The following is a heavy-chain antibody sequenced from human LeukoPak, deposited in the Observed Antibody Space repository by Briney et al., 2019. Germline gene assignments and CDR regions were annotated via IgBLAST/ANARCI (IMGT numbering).Heavy chain of an antibody. J-gene: IGHJ4*02. V-gene: IGHV1-2*02. CDR2: INPNSGGT. D-gene: IGHD6-13*01. Sequence: APVKASCKASGYTFTDYYMHWVRQAPGQGLEWMGWINPNSGGTNYAQKIKSRATMTRDTSISTAYMELSRLRSDDTAVFYCAREEVIAAAGPTLDYWGQGALVSVSS. CDR1: GYTFTDYY. CDR3: AREEVIAAAGPTLDY.